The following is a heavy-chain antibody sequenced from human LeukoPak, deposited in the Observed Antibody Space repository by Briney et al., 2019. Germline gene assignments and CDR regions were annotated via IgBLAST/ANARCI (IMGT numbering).Heavy chain of an antibody. D-gene: IGHD1-1*01. CDR3: TTGTGTTDY. CDR2: TRSKSDGGTA. J-gene: IGHJ4*02. Sequence: GESLRLSCAASGFTFSKAWMTWVRQAPGKGLQWVGRTRSKSDGGTADYAAPVKGRFTISRDDLKNTLYLQMNSLKTGDTAVYYCTTGTGTTDYWGQGTLVTVSS. V-gene: IGHV3-15*01. CDR1: GFTFSKAW.